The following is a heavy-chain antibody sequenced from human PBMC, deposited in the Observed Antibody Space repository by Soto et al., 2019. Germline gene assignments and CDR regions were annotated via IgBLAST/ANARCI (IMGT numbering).Heavy chain of an antibody. Sequence: ASVKVSCKASGYTFTSYYMHWVRQAPGQGLEWMGIINPSGGSTSYAQKFQGRVTMTRDTSTSTVYMELSSLRSEDTAVYYCACIAAPWEAFQPYHDYWGQGPLVTVST. V-gene: IGHV1-46*01. CDR3: ACIAAPWEAFQPYHDY. CDR2: INPSGGST. D-gene: IGHD6-6*01. CDR1: GYTFTSYY. J-gene: IGHJ4*02.